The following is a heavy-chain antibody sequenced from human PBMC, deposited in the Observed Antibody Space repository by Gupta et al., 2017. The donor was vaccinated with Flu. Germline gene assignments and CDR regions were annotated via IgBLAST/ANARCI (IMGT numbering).Heavy chain of an antibody. J-gene: IGHJ4*02. D-gene: IGHD5/OR15-5a*01. CDR1: GFTFSNTW. V-gene: IGHV3-15*01. CDR3: ATDKTVYASDQYIDY. Sequence: EVRRVESGGGLVKRGGSLRLSCAASGFTFSNTWMSWVRQAPGKGLEWVGRIRSKFDGGTTDYTAPGKDRFTISRDESKNTLYLQMTRLNIEDKAVYFCATDKTVYASDQYIDYCVQGTLVIVSS. CDR2: IRSKFDGGTT.